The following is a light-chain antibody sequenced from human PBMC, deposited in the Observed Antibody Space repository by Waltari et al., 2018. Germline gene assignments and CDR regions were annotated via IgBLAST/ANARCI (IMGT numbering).Light chain of an antibody. CDR3: QQYNNWPPEDT. V-gene: IGKV3-15*01. Sequence: EIVMTQSPATLSVSPGERATLSCRASQNVDSNLAWYQHKPGQAPRLLIYGASTRATDIPARFSGSGSGTEFTLTISSLQSEDFAIYYCQQYNNWPPEDTFGRGTKLES. CDR1: QNVDSN. CDR2: GAS. J-gene: IGKJ2*01.